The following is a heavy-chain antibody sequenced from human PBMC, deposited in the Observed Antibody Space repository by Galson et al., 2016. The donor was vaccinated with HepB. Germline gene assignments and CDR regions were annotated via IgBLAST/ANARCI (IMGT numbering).Heavy chain of an antibody. J-gene: IGHJ4*02. CDR1: GYTFTNYG. Sequence: SVKVSCKASGYTFTNYGITWVRQAPGQGLEWMGWISVYTGNTNYAQRLQGRVTMSTDTSTSTAYMELRSLRSDDTALYYCARTRGSWQDGHFDYWGQGTLVTVSS. CDR2: ISVYTGNT. V-gene: IGHV1-18*01. CDR3: ARTRGSWQDGHFDY. D-gene: IGHD6-13*01.